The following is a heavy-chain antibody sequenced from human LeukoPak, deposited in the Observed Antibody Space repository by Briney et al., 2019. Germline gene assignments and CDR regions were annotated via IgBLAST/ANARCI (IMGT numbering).Heavy chain of an antibody. V-gene: IGHV3-30-3*01. J-gene: IGHJ6*03. Sequence: SGGSLRLSCAASGFTFSSYAMHWVRQAPGKGLEWVAVISYDGSNKYHADSVKGRFTISRDNSKNTVYLQMNSLGAEDTAVYYCARGNGRITIFGVANKASYYMDVWGKGTTVTVSS. D-gene: IGHD3-3*01. CDR3: ARGNGRITIFGVANKASYYMDV. CDR1: GFTFSSYA. CDR2: ISYDGSNK.